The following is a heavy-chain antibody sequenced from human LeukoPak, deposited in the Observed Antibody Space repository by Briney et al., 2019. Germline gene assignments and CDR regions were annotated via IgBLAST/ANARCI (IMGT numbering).Heavy chain of an antibody. D-gene: IGHD3-22*01. J-gene: IGHJ4*02. CDR1: GLTLSNYW. CDR3: ARDSRGYPY. Sequence: GGPLRLSCAASGLTLSNYWMTWVRQAPGKGLEWVANINQDGSEKNYVDSVKGRFTISRDNAKNSLYLEMNSLRAEDMGVYYCARDSRGYPYWGQGTLVTVSS. V-gene: IGHV3-7*05. CDR2: INQDGSEK.